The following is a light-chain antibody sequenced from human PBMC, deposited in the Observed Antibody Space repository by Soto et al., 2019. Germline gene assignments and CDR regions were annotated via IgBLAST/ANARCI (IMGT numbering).Light chain of an antibody. V-gene: IGLV2-14*01. J-gene: IGLJ1*01. CDR3: CSYAGYSYV. CDR2: EVN. Sequence: QSALTQPASVSGSPGQSITISCTGSSSDIGVYNFVSWYQHHPGKAPKLMIYEVNNRPLGVSNRFSGSKSGNTASLTISGVQAEDEADYFCCSYAGYSYVFGTGTKVTVL. CDR1: SSDIGVYNF.